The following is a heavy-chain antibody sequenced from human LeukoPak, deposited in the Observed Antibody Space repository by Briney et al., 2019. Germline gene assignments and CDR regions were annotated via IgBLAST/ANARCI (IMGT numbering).Heavy chain of an antibody. CDR1: GVSISSGNSY. CDR2: IYYSGNT. J-gene: IGHJ4*02. CDR3: ARQTGSGLFILP. D-gene: IGHD3/OR15-3a*01. V-gene: IGHV4-39*01. Sequence: SETLSLTCTVSGVSISSGNSYWGWIRQPPGKGLEWIGSIYYSGNTYYNASLKSQVSISIDTSKNQFSLRLTSVTAADTAVYYCARQTGSGLFILPGGQGTLVTVFS.